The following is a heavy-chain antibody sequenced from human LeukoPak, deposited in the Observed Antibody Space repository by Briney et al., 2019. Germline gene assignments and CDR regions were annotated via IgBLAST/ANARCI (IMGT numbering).Heavy chain of an antibody. CDR1: GYTLTELS. V-gene: IGHV1-24*01. J-gene: IGHJ5*02. Sequence: ASVKVSCKVSGYTLTELSMHWVRQAPGKGLEWMGGFDPEDGETIYAQKFKGRVTMTEDTSTDTAYMELSSLRSEDTAVYYCATKLDYYDSSGYLNWFDPWGQGTLVTVSS. CDR3: ATKLDYYDSSGYLNWFDP. CDR2: FDPEDGET. D-gene: IGHD3-22*01.